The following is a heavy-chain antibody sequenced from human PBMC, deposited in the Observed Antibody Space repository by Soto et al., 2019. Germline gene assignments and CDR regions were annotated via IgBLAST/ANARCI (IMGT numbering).Heavy chain of an antibody. CDR3: AKHRGFVAGPFDS. CDR2: ISGNVGSTT. J-gene: IGHJ4*02. CDR1: GITFTNYA. Sequence: EVQLLESGGGLAQPGGSLRLSYAVSGITFTNYAMGWVRQAPGKGLEWVSGISGNVGSTTHYADSVKGRFTISRDNSKNILFLQMNSLRAEDTAVYYCAKHRGFVAGPFDSWGQGTLVIVSS. V-gene: IGHV3-23*01. D-gene: IGHD6-19*01.